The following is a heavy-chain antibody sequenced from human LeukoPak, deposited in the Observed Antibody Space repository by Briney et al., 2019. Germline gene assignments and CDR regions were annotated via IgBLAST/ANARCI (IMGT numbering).Heavy chain of an antibody. CDR2: ISGSGGDT. D-gene: IGHD2-21*01. CDR1: GVTLSTYA. J-gene: IGHJ4*02. CDR3: AKDPTPAFLSYYFDY. Sequence: GGSLRLSCAASGVTLSTYAMSWARQAPGKGLEWVSAISGSGGDTHYADSVKGRFTISRDNSKNTLYMQMNSLRAEDTAVYYCAKDPTPAFLSYYFDYWGQGTLVIVSS. V-gene: IGHV3-23*01.